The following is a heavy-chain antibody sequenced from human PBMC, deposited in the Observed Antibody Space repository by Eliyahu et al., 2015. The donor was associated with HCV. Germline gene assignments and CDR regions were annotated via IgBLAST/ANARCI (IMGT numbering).Heavy chain of an antibody. J-gene: IGHJ6*02. D-gene: IGHD4-23*01. V-gene: IGHV3-15*01. Sequence: EVQVVESGGGLVKPGGSLXLSCAASXFXLRNAWMXWVRXGXGKGLGWVGRIKNTADGGPTDYAAXVKGRLTISRDDSKNTLFLQMNSLKTEDTGVYFCVYGGDSDYFYGLDVWGLGTTVTVS. CDR2: IKNTADGGPT. CDR3: VYGGDSDYFYGLDV. CDR1: XFXLRNAW.